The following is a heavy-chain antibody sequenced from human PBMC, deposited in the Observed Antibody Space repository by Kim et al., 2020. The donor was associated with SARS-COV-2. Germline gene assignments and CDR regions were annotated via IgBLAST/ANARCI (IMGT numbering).Heavy chain of an antibody. CDR2: IYYSGST. CDR3: ARDMVGGMDV. J-gene: IGHJ6*02. CDR1: GGSISSYY. Sequence: SETLSLTCTVSGGSISSYYWSWIRQPPGKELEWIGYIYYSGSTNYNPSLKSRVTISVDTSKNQFSLKLSSVTAADTAVYYCARDMVGGMDVWGQGTTVTVSS. D-gene: IGHD2-15*01. V-gene: IGHV4-59*13.